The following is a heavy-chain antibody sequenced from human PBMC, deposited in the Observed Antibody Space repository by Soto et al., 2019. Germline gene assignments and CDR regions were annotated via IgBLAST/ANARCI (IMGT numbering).Heavy chain of an antibody. V-gene: IGHV3-48*01. Sequence: GGSLRLSCAASGFTFSSYSMNWVRQAPGKGLEWVSYISSSSSTIYYADSVKGRFTISRDNAKNSLYLQMNSLRAEDTAVYYCAREGPEDIVVVPAAMAYYYMDVWGKGTTVTVSS. CDR2: ISSSSSTI. CDR3: AREGPEDIVVVPAAMAYYYMDV. CDR1: GFTFSSYS. D-gene: IGHD2-2*01. J-gene: IGHJ6*03.